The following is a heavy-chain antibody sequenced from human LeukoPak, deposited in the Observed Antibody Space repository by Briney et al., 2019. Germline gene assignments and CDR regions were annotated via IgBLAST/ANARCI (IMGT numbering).Heavy chain of an antibody. CDR1: GFTFSSYE. CDR3: ARDTRIKQLVGNDY. D-gene: IGHD6-13*01. J-gene: IGHJ4*02. V-gene: IGHV3-48*03. Sequence: PGGSLRLSCADSGFTFSSYEMNWVRQAPGKGLEWVSYISSSGSTIYYADSVKGRFTISRDNAKNSLYLQMNSLRAEDTAVYYCARDTRIKQLVGNDYWGQGTLVTVSS. CDR2: ISSSGSTI.